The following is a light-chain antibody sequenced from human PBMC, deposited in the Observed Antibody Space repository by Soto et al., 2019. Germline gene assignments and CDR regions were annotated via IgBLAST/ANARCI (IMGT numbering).Light chain of an antibody. CDR3: QQYGSSPPGFT. CDR1: QSVSSTY. V-gene: IGKV3-20*01. J-gene: IGKJ3*01. CDR2: RAS. Sequence: EIVLTQSPGTLSLFLGERATLSCRASQSVSSTYFAWYRQKPGQSPSLLLYRASNRATGVPDRFSGSGSGTGFTLTISRLEPEDFAVYYCQQYGSSPPGFTFGPGTTVEMK.